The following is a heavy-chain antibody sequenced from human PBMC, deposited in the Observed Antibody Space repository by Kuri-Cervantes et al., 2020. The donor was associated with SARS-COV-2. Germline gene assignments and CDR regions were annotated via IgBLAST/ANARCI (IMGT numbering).Heavy chain of an antibody. CDR3: AKDCYYDFWSGSVGWYFDY. CDR2: IYSGGST. V-gene: IGHV3-66*01. D-gene: IGHD3-3*01. Sequence: GGSLRLSCAASGFTVSSNYMSWVRQAPGKGLEWVSVIYSGGSTYYADSVKGRFTISRDNSKNTLYLQMNSLRAEDTAVYYCAKDCYYDFWSGSVGWYFDYWGQGTLVTVSS. CDR1: GFTVSSNY. J-gene: IGHJ4*02.